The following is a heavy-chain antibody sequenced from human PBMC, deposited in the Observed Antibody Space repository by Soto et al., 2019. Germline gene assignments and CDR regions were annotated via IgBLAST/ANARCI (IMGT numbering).Heavy chain of an antibody. V-gene: IGHV3-7*04. CDR1: GFTFSSYW. CDR3: ARAYYDSSGYYYVVSYFDY. D-gene: IGHD3-22*01. Sequence: PVGSLRLSCAASGFTFSSYWMSWVRQAPGKGLEWVANIRQDGSEKYYVDSVKGRFTISRDNAKNSLYLQMNSLRAEDTAVYYCARAYYDSSGYYYVVSYFDYWGQGTLVTVSS. CDR2: IRQDGSEK. J-gene: IGHJ4*02.